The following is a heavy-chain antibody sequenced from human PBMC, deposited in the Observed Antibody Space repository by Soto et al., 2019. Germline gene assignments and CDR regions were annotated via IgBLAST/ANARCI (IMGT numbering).Heavy chain of an antibody. Sequence: PGGSLRLSCAASGFTFSSYAMSWVRQAPGKGLEWVSAISGSGGSTYYADSVKGRFTISIDSSENQLSLKLSSVTAADTAVYYCARRSYDNSGYYYVDYWGQGTLVTVSS. J-gene: IGHJ4*02. CDR2: ISGSGGST. V-gene: IGHV3-23*01. CDR3: ARRSYDNSGYYYVDY. CDR1: GFTFSSYA. D-gene: IGHD3-22*01.